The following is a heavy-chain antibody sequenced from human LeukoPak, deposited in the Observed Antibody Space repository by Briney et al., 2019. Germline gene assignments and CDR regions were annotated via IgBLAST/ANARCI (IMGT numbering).Heavy chain of an antibody. V-gene: IGHV4-31*03. J-gene: IGHJ4*02. CDR3: ARDTYYDFWSGYYTFDY. CDR2: IYYSGST. Sequence: SETLSLTCTVSGGSISSGGYYWSWIRQHPGKGLEWIGYIYYSGSTYYNPSLKSRVTISVDTSKNQFSLKLSSVTAADTAVYYCARDTYYDFWSGYYTFDYWGQGTLVTVSS. D-gene: IGHD3-3*01. CDR1: GGSISSGGYY.